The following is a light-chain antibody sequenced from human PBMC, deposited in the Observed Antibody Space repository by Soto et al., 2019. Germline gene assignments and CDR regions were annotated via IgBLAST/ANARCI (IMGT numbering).Light chain of an antibody. J-gene: IGKJ3*01. CDR2: AAS. CDR3: QQSYSTPFT. V-gene: IGKV1-39*01. CDR1: QSIRSS. Sequence: DIPMTQSPSSLSASVGDRVTITCRTSQSIRSSLNWYQQKPGKAPNLLIYAASRLQSGVPSRFSGSGSGTDFTLTISSLQPADFVTYYCQQSYSTPFTFGPGTKVDIK.